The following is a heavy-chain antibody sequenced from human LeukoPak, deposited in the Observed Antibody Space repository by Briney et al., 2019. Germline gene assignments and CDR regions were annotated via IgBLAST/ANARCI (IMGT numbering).Heavy chain of an antibody. J-gene: IGHJ3*02. V-gene: IGHV3-23*01. Sequence: GGSLRLSCAASGFTFSSYAMSWVRQAPGKGLEWVSAISGSGGSTYYADSVKGRFTISRDNSKNTLYLQMNSLRAEDTAVYYCARVPDYGGNSGDAFDIWGQGTMVTVSS. CDR3: ARVPDYGGNSGDAFDI. D-gene: IGHD4-23*01. CDR1: GFTFSSYA. CDR2: ISGSGGST.